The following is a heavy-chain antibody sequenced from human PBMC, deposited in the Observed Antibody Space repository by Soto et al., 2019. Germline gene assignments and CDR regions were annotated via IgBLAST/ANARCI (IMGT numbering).Heavy chain of an antibody. CDR1: GFTFSSNG. CDR3: ARDVFEGPGY. J-gene: IGHJ4*02. D-gene: IGHD3-3*01. V-gene: IGHV3-48*02. Sequence: GGSLRLSCAASGFTFSSNGMNWVRQAPGKGLEWISYITSSSGSTMYYADSVKGRFTISRDNAKNSVYLQMNSLRDEDTAVYYSARDVFEGPGYWGQGTLVTVSS. CDR2: ITSSSGSTM.